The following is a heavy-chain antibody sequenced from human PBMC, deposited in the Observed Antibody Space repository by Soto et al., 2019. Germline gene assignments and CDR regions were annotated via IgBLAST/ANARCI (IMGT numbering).Heavy chain of an antibody. J-gene: IGHJ4*02. CDR1: GGSISSYY. CDR3: ARLVMHCSGGSCYSNYFDY. Sequence: SETLSLTCTVSGGSISSYYWSWIRQPPGTGLEWIGYIYYSGSTNYNPSLKSRVTISVDTSKNQFSLKLSSVTAADTAVYYCARLVMHCSGGSCYSNYFDYWGQGTLVTVSS. V-gene: IGHV4-59*08. CDR2: IYYSGST. D-gene: IGHD2-15*01.